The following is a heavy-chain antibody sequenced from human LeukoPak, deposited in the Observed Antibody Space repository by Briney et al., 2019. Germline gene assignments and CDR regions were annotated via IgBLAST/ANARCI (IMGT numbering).Heavy chain of an antibody. J-gene: IGHJ6*03. CDR2: LYNSGDT. CDR1: GFRVSTNY. V-gene: IGHV3-66*03. CDR3: AKDGGIVVVPAASPYYYYYYYMDV. Sequence: GGSLRLSCAASGFRVSTNYLGWVRQAPGKGLEWVSVLYNSGDTYYADSVKGRFTISGDNAKNTVYLQMNSLRAEDTAVYYCAKDGGIVVVPAASPYYYYYYYMDVWGKGTTVTVSS. D-gene: IGHD2-2*01.